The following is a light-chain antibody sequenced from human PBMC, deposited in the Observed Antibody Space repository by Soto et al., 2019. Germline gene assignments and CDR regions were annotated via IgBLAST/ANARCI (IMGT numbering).Light chain of an antibody. V-gene: IGLV1-40*01. CDR1: SSNIGAGYD. Sequence: QSVLTQPPSVSGAPGQRVTISCTGSSSNIGAGYDVHWYHQVPGTAPKLLIYGNSNRPSGVPDRFSGSKSGTSASLAITGLQAEDEADYYCQSYDSSLSAHVVFGGGTKLTVL. CDR2: GNS. J-gene: IGLJ2*01. CDR3: QSYDSSLSAHVV.